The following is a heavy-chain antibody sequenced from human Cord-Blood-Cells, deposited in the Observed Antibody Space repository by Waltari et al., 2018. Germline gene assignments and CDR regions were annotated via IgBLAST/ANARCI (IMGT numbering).Heavy chain of an antibody. CDR3: ARGRYSSSWYRGKYGY. J-gene: IGHJ4*02. D-gene: IGHD6-13*01. CDR1: GGSFSGYY. V-gene: IGHV4-34*01. CDR2: INHSGST. Sequence: QVQLQQWGAGLLKPSETLSLTCAVYGGSFSGYYWSWLRQPPGKGLEWIGEINHSGSTNYNPSLKSRVTISVDTSKNQFSLKLSSVTAADTAVYYCARGRYSSSWYRGKYGYWGQGTLVTVSS.